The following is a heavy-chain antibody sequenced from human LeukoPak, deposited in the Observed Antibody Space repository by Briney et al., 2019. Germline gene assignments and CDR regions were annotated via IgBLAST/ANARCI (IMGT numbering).Heavy chain of an antibody. CDR3: ARGRYCSSGSCYQDY. V-gene: IGHV3-7*01. Sequence: GGSLRLSCAASGFTFSRCWMSWVRQAPGKGLEWVANIKQDGSEKYYVDSVKGRFTISRDNAENSLYLQMNSLRAEDTAVYYCARGRYCSSGSCYQDYWGQGTLVTVSS. CDR2: IKQDGSEK. CDR1: GFTFSRCW. D-gene: IGHD2-15*01. J-gene: IGHJ4*02.